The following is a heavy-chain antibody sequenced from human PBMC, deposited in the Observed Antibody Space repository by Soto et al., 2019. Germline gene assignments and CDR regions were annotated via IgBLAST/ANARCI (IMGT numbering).Heavy chain of an antibody. D-gene: IGHD2-21*01. Sequence: HLVESGGGLVQPGRSLRLSCVASGLSIDDSAMHWVRQVPGKGLEWVSGISWNSGRIGYADSVKGRFTISRDNARNSFYLQMNNLRAGDTAVYYCARAYSGRLPRRADYYFAMDVWGQGTTVTVSS. CDR2: ISWNSGRI. V-gene: IGHV3-9*01. J-gene: IGHJ6*02. CDR3: ARAYSGRLPRRADYYFAMDV. CDR1: GLSIDDSA.